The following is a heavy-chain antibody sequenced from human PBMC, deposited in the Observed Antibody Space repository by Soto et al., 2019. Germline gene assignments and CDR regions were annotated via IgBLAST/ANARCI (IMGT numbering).Heavy chain of an antibody. Sequence: ASVKVSCKASGYTFTSYYMHWVRQAPGQGLEWMGIINPGGGSTSYAQKFQGRVTMTRDTSTSTVYMELSSLRSEDTAVYYCARASGSPTYYCGLDVWGQGTTVTVSS. D-gene: IGHD1-26*01. CDR3: ARASGSPTYYCGLDV. CDR1: GYTFTSYY. CDR2: INPGGGST. J-gene: IGHJ6*02. V-gene: IGHV1-46*01.